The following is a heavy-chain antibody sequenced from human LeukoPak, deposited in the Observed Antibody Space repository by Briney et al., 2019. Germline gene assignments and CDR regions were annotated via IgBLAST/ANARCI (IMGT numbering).Heavy chain of an antibody. J-gene: IGHJ4*02. CDR2: ISGSGRGT. Sequence: GGSLRLSCAASGFTFSSYAMRWVRQAPGKGLEWVSAISGSGRGTYYADSVKGRFTISRDNSKNTVYLQMNSLTAEDTAVYYCAKVEGPFPSGFDYWGQGTQVTVSS. CDR3: AKVEGPFPSGFDY. CDR1: GFTFSSYA. V-gene: IGHV3-23*01. D-gene: IGHD2/OR15-2a*01.